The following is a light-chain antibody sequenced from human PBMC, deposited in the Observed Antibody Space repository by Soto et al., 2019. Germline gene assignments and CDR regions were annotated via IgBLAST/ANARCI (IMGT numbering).Light chain of an antibody. V-gene: IGKV1-5*01. CDR1: QSISSS. CDR3: QQYSTYST. J-gene: IGKJ1*01. CDR2: DAS. Sequence: DIQMTQSPSTLSAYVGDRVTITCRASQSISSSLAWYQQKPGKAPKLLIYDASNLESGVPSIFSGSGSGTEFTLTISSLPPDDFATYYCQQYSTYSTFGQGTKVDIK.